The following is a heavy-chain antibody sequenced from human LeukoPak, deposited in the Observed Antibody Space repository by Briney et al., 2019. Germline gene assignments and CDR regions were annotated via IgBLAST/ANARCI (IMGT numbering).Heavy chain of an antibody. Sequence: PGGSLRLSCAASGFTFSDYNMNWVRQSPEKGLEWVSYISSSGSTIYYADSVKGRFTISRDNAKNSLYLQMNSLRAEDTAVYYCVCGSYRGYFQHWGQGTLVTVSS. V-gene: IGHV3-11*01. CDR3: VCGSYRGYFQH. CDR2: ISSSGSTI. CDR1: GFTFSDYN. J-gene: IGHJ1*01. D-gene: IGHD3-16*02.